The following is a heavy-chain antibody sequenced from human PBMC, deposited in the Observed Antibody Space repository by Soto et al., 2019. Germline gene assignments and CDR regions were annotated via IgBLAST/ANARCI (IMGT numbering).Heavy chain of an antibody. V-gene: IGHV4-59*01. CDR3: ARVPYYYGSGSYYPYYFDY. J-gene: IGHJ4*02. CDR2: IYYSWST. D-gene: IGHD3-10*01. Sequence: SETLSLTCTVSGGSISSYYWSWIRQPPGKGLEWIGYIYYSWSTNYNPSLKSRVTISVDTSKNQFSLKLSSVTAADTAVYYCARVPYYYGSGSYYPYYFDYWGQGTLVTVSS. CDR1: GGSISSYY.